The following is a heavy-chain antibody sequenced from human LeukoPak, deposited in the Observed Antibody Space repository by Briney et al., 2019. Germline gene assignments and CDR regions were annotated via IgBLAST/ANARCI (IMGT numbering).Heavy chain of an antibody. J-gene: IGHJ5*02. CDR2: IRYDGGNK. V-gene: IGHV3-30*02. Sequence: GGSLRLSCAASGFTFSSYGMHWVRQAPGKGLEWVAFIRYDGGNKYYADSVKGRFAISRDNSKNTLYLQMNTLTVEDTAVYYRAKDRCSRTSCRNLFDPWGQGILVTVSS. CDR3: AKDRCSRTSCRNLFDP. D-gene: IGHD2-2*01. CDR1: GFTFSSYG.